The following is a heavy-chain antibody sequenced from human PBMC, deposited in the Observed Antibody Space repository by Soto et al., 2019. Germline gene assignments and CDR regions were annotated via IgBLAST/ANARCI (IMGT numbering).Heavy chain of an antibody. J-gene: IGHJ4*02. V-gene: IGHV4-61*01. CDR1: GGSISSGYYY. Sequence: PSETLSLTCTVSGGSISSGYYYWSWIRQHPGKGLEWIGYIYYSGSTNYNPSLKSRVTISVDTSKNQFSLKLSSVTAADTAVYYCAREGPSYCSGGSCYHERSIDYWGQGTLVTVSS. CDR2: IYYSGST. CDR3: AREGPSYCSGGSCYHERSIDY. D-gene: IGHD2-15*01.